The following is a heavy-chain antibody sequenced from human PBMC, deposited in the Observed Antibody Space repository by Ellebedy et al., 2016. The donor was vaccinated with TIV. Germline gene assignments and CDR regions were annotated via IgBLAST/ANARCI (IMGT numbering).Heavy chain of an antibody. Sequence: GESLKISXIGSGFNFNDYSMHWVRQAPGKGLVWVSRINNDGTATTYADSVKGRFTISRDNTKNTLYLQMNSLRAEDTGVYYCARRSSGYCVGVKCTTDFDYWGQGSLVTVSS. V-gene: IGHV3-74*01. J-gene: IGHJ4*02. CDR1: GFNFNDYS. CDR2: INNDGTAT. D-gene: IGHD3-9*01. CDR3: ARRSSGYCVGVKCTTDFDY.